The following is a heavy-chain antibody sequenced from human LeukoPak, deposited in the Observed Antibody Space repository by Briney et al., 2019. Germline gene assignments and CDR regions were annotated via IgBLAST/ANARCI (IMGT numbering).Heavy chain of an antibody. CDR2: IIPIFGTA. V-gene: IGHV1-69*05. CDR1: GGTFSSYA. D-gene: IGHD3-22*01. J-gene: IGHJ4*02. CDR3: ARTALRGNYDSSGYYYGNIDY. Sequence: ASVKVSCKASGGTFSSYAISWVRQAPGQGLEWTGGIIPIFGTANYAQKFQGRVTITTDESTSTAYMELSSLRSEDTTVYYCARTALRGNYDSSGYYYGNIDYWGQGTLVTVSS.